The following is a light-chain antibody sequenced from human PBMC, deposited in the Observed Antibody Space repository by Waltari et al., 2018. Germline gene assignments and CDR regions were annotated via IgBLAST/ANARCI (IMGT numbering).Light chain of an antibody. CDR1: ELPRKY. CDR3: YSSDSTGLRV. CDR2: EDT. Sequence: SYELTQTPSVSVSPVQTARITCSGHELPRKYAYWFQQKSGQAPRLVIYEDTKRPSGIPERFSGSSSGTVATLTITGAQVDDEAYYYCYSSDSTGLRVFGGGTTVVVL. J-gene: IGLJ1*01. V-gene: IGLV3-10*01.